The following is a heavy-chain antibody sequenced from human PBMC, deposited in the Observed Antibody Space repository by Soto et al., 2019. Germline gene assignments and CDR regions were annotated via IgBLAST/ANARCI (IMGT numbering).Heavy chain of an antibody. D-gene: IGHD5-18*01. Sequence: SETLSLTCTVSGGSISSGDYYWSWIRQPPGKGLEWIGYIYYSGSTYYNPSLKSRVTISVDTSKNQFSLKLTSVTAADTAVYYCARGRGYSYGLDPWGQGTLVTVSS. CDR3: ARGRGYSYGLDP. CDR1: GGSISSGDYY. CDR2: IYYSGST. V-gene: IGHV4-30-4*01. J-gene: IGHJ5*02.